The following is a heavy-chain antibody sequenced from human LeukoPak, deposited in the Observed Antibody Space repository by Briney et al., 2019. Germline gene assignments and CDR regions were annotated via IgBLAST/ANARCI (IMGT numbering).Heavy chain of an antibody. Sequence: GGSLRLSCAASGFTFSSYGMSWVRQAPGKGLDWVSAITSGGDTTYYADSVKGRFTIFRDNSKNTLYLQMNSLRAEDTAVYYCARDAVVDPYYYYYYMDVWGKGTTVTVSS. V-gene: IGHV3-23*01. CDR1: GFTFSSYG. D-gene: IGHD2-15*01. J-gene: IGHJ6*03. CDR3: ARDAVVDPYYYYYYMDV. CDR2: ITSGGDTT.